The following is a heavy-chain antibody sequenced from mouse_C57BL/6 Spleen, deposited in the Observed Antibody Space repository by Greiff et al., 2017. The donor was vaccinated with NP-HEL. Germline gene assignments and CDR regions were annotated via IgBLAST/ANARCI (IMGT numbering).Heavy chain of an antibody. Sequence: EVKVEESGGGLVKPGGSLKLSCAASGFTFSSYAMSWVRQTPEKRLEWVATISDGGSYTYYPDNVKGRFTISRDNAKNNLYLQMSHLKSEDTAMYYCARDYSNYGDYAMDYWGQGTSVTVSS. J-gene: IGHJ4*01. CDR3: ARDYSNYGDYAMDY. CDR2: ISDGGSYT. V-gene: IGHV5-4*01. D-gene: IGHD2-5*01. CDR1: GFTFSSYA.